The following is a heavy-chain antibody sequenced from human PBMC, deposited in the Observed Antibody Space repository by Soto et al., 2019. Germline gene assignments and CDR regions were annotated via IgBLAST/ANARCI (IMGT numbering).Heavy chain of an antibody. CDR1: GGSFSGYY. J-gene: IGHJ5*02. CDR3: ASRGGTPYNWFDP. Sequence: QVQLQQWGAGLLKPSETLSLTCAVYGGSFSGYYWSWIRQPPGKGLEWIGEINHSGSTNYNPSLTSRVTISVDTSKNQFSLKLSSVTAADTAVYYCASRGGTPYNWFDPWGQGTLVTVSS. CDR2: INHSGST. D-gene: IGHD2-15*01. V-gene: IGHV4-34*01.